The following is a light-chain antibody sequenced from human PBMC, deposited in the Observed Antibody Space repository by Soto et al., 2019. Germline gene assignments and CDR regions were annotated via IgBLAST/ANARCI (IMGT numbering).Light chain of an antibody. J-gene: IGKJ1*01. CDR3: QQYNNWPPWT. CDR2: DAS. V-gene: IGKV3-11*01. Sequence: EIVLTQSPATLALSPGERFTLSCRASQSVSNYLAWYQQKPGQAPRLLIYDASNRATGIPARFSGSGSGTDFTLTISSLEPEDFAVYYCQQYNNWPPWTFGQGTKVDIK. CDR1: QSVSNY.